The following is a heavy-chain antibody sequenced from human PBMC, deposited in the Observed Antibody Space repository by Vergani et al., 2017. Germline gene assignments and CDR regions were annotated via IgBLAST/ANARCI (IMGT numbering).Heavy chain of an antibody. D-gene: IGHD6-19*01. Sequence: DVQLVESGGGLVKPGGSLRLSCVASGFTFSSYSMIWARQAPGKGLEWVSAIGGSTNNIFYADSVKGRFTISRDNAKNSLYLQMNSLRAEDTAVYYCAKESEQWLVGGYFDYWGQGTLVTVSS. CDR1: GFTFSSYS. J-gene: IGHJ4*02. CDR3: AKESEQWLVGGYFDY. CDR2: IGGSTNNI. V-gene: IGHV3-21*01.